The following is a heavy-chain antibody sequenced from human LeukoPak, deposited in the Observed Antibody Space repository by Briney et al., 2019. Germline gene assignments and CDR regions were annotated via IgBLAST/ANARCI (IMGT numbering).Heavy chain of an antibody. CDR3: ARDYPSGFLGRAEQQLASPFDY. V-gene: IGHV3-23*01. CDR2: ISGSGTST. CDR1: GFTFYNSA. J-gene: IGHJ4*02. D-gene: IGHD6-13*01. Sequence: QPGGSLRLSCAASGFTFYNSAMNWVRQAPGKGLEWVSGISGSGTSTYYADSVKGRFTISRDNSKNTLYLQMNSLRAEDTAVYYCARDYPSGFLGRAEQQLASPFDYWGQGTLVTVSS.